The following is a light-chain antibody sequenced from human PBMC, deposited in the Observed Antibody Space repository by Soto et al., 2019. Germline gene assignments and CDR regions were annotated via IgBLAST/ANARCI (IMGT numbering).Light chain of an antibody. CDR2: GAS. CDR3: QQYNNCPIT. Sequence: EIVMTQSPATLSVSPGERATLSCRASQSVSSNLAWYQQKPGQAPRLLLYGASTRAPGIPARFSGSGSGTEVDLPIISLQSEDCAVYYCQQYNNCPITFGQETRLAIK. V-gene: IGKV3-15*01. J-gene: IGKJ5*01. CDR1: QSVSSN.